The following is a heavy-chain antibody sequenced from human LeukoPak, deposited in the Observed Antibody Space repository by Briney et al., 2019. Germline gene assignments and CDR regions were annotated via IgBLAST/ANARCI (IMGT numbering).Heavy chain of an antibody. V-gene: IGHV3-30*02. CDR3: ARDPYDILTGYYYYYYYYMDV. Sequence: GGSLRLSCAASGFTFSSYGMHWVRQAPGKGLEWVAFIRYDGSNKYYADSVKGRFTISRDNSKNTLYLHVNSLRPEDTAVYYCARDPYDILTGYYYYYYYYMDVWGKGTTVTVSS. CDR2: IRYDGSNK. J-gene: IGHJ6*03. CDR1: GFTFSSYG. D-gene: IGHD3-9*01.